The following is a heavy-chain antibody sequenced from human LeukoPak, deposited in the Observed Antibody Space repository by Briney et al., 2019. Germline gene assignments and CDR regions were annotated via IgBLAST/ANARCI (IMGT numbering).Heavy chain of an antibody. CDR2: ISAYNGNT. CDR1: GYTFTSYG. V-gene: IGHV1-18*04. CDR3: PRDCSGASCYCEAPHPHGFDP. Sequence: ASVKVSFKASGYTFTSYGISWVRQAPGRGLEWMGWISAYNGNTNYAQKLQGRVTMTTDTSTSTAYMELESPRSDVTAVYYCPRDCSGASCYCEAPHPHGFDPWGQGTLVTVSS. J-gene: IGHJ5*02. D-gene: IGHD2-15*01.